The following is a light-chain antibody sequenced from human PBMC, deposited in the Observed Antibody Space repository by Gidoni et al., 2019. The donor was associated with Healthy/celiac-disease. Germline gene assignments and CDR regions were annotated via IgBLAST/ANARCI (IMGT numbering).Light chain of an antibody. V-gene: IGKV1-27*01. Sequence: IQMPQSPSSMSSSVGHRVTITCRSSQGISNYLDWYQQKPGKFPKLLIYAASTLQSGVPSRLRGSGSGTDFTLTISRLQTEDVATYYCQKYKSAPITFXGXTKVEIK. J-gene: IGKJ4*01. CDR2: AAS. CDR1: QGISNY. CDR3: QKYKSAPIT.